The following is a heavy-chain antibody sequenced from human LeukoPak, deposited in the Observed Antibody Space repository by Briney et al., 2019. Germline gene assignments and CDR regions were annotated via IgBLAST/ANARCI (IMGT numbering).Heavy chain of an antibody. CDR2: INHSGST. J-gene: IGHJ4*02. V-gene: IGHV4-34*01. D-gene: IGHD3-10*01. Sequence: SETLSLTRAVYGGSFSGYYWSWIRQPPGKGLEWIGEINHSGSTNYNPSLKSRVTISVDTSKNQFSLKLSSVTAADTAVYYCARDRDYYGSGSLSPDYWGQGTLVTVSS. CDR1: GGSFSGYY. CDR3: ARDRDYYGSGSLSPDY.